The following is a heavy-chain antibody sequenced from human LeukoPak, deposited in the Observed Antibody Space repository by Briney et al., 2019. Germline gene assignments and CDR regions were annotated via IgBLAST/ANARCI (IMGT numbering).Heavy chain of an antibody. J-gene: IGHJ5*02. CDR2: INPNSGGT. CDR1: GYTFTGYY. D-gene: IGHD3-10*01. V-gene: IGHV1-2*02. CDR3: ARTRYRITMVRGGPNWFDP. Sequence: ASVKVSCKASGYTFTGYYMHWVRQAPGQGLEWMGWINPNSGGTNYAQKFQGRVTMTRDTSISTAYMELSRLRSDDTAVYYCARTRYRITMVRGGPNWFDPWGQGTLVTVSS.